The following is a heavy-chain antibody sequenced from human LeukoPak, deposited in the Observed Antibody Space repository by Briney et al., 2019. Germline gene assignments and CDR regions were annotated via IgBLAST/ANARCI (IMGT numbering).Heavy chain of an antibody. CDR2: ISAYNGNT. Sequence: GASVKVSCKASGYTFTSYGISWVRQAPGQGLEWMGWISAYNGNTNYAQKLQGRVTMTTDTSTSTAYMELRSLRSDDTAVYYCARGRYCSSTSCYTAFDYWGQGTLVTVFS. CDR1: GYTFTSYG. D-gene: IGHD2-2*02. CDR3: ARGRYCSSTSCYTAFDY. J-gene: IGHJ4*02. V-gene: IGHV1-18*01.